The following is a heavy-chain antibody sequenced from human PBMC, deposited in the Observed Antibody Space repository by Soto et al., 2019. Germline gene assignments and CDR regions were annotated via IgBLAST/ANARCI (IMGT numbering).Heavy chain of an antibody. CDR2: ISSSSSYI. CDR1: GFTFISYS. D-gene: IGHD2-2*01. V-gene: IGHV3-21*01. CDR3: ARDDVYLYLNY. J-gene: IGHJ4*02. Sequence: RGSLRLSCAASGFTFISYSMNWVRQAPGKGLEWVSSISSSSSYIYYADSVKGRFTISRDNAKNSLYLQMNSLRAEDTAVYYCARDDVYLYLNYWGQGTLVTVSS.